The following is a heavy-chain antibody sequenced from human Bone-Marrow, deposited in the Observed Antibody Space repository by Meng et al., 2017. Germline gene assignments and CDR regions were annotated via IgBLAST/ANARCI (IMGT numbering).Heavy chain of an antibody. CDR1: GFTFSSYS. V-gene: IGHV3-21*01. J-gene: IGHJ6*02. D-gene: IGHD3-10*01. Sequence: GESLKISCAASGFTFSSYSMNWVRQAPGKGLEWVSSISSSSSYIYYADSVKGRFTISRDNAKNSLYLQMNSLRAEDTAVYYCARVGSNGSGSYYYYYYGMDVWGQGTTVTGS. CDR3: ARVGSNGSGSYYYYYYGMDV. CDR2: ISSSSSYI.